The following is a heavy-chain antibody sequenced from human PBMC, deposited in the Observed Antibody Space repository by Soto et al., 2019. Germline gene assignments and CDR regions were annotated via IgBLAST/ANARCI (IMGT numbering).Heavy chain of an antibody. Sequence: SETLSLTCAVSGYSISSGYYWGWIRQPPGKGLEWIGSIYHSGGTYYNPSLKSRVTISVDTSKNQFSLKLSSVTAADTAVYYCAVSNYYDSSAYYESWSWFDPWGQGTLVTVSS. CDR2: IYHSGGT. V-gene: IGHV4-38-2*01. D-gene: IGHD3-22*01. CDR3: AVSNYYDSSAYYESWSWFDP. CDR1: GYSISSGYY. J-gene: IGHJ5*02.